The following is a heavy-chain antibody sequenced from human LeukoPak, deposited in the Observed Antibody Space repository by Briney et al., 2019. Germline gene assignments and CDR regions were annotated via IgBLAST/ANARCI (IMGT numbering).Heavy chain of an antibody. V-gene: IGHV3-23*01. J-gene: IGHJ4*02. CDR3: AKAYGSGTYSFDY. CDR1: GFTFSSYA. CDR2: ISGSGGGT. Sequence: GGSLRLSCAASGFTFSSYAMSWVRQAPGKGLEWVSAISGSGGGTYYADSVTGRFTISRANSKNTLFLQMNSLRAGDTAVYYCAKAYGSGTYSFDYWGQGTLVTVSS. D-gene: IGHD3-10*01.